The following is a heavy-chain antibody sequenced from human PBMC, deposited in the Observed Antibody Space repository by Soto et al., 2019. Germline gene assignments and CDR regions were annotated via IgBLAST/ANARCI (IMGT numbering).Heavy chain of an antibody. CDR3: ASAHAYTVGPTALQGWFDP. D-gene: IGHD2-2*02. V-gene: IGHV4-4*07. CDR2: VYSAGTV. CDR1: GASVKTYY. Sequence: QVQLQESGPGLVRPSGTLSLTCSVSGASVKTYYWSWIRQSAGKGLEWIGRVYSAGTVNYNPSLQSRVTISLDTSKNQFSLELSSVTAADTAVYYCASAHAYTVGPTALQGWFDPWGHGTLVTVSS. J-gene: IGHJ5*02.